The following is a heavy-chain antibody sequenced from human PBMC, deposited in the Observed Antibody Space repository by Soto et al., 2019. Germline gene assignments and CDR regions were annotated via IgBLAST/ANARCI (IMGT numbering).Heavy chain of an antibody. V-gene: IGHV4-34*01. Sequence: SETLSLTCAVYGGSFSGYYWSWIRQPPGKGLEWIGEINHSGSTNYNPSLKSRVTISVDTSKNQFSLKLSSVTAADTAVYYCASLPLNYDFWSGYYTGSPHQWGQGTLVTVSS. CDR3: ASLPLNYDFWSGYYTGSPHQ. CDR2: INHSGST. J-gene: IGHJ4*02. CDR1: GGSFSGYY. D-gene: IGHD3-3*01.